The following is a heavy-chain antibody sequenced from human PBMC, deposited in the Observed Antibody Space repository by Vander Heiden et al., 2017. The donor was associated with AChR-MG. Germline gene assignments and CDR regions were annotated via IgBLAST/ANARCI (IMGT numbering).Heavy chain of an antibody. CDR1: GFTFSTYC. V-gene: IGHV3-7*01. Sequence: EVQLVESGGGLVQPGGSLRLSCAVSGFTFSTYCMSWVRQAPGKGLEWVANIKEDGSEKYYVDSVKGRFTISRDNAKNSLYLQMNSLRAEDTAVYYCARQSHYYDSSGSWQTSYGVDVWGQGTTVTVSS. J-gene: IGHJ6*02. CDR3: ARQSHYYDSSGSWQTSYGVDV. CDR2: IKEDGSEK. D-gene: IGHD3-22*01.